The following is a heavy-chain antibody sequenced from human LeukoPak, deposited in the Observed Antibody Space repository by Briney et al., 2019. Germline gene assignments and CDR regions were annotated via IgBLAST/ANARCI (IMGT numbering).Heavy chain of an antibody. CDR1: GGTFSSYA. CDR3: AREGPKYCSGGSCYGY. D-gene: IGHD2-15*01. J-gene: IGHJ4*02. CDR2: IIPIFGTA. Sequence: ASVKVSCKASGGTFSSYAISWVRQAPGQGLEWMGGIIPIFGTANYAQKFQGRVTITADKSTSTAYMGLSSLRSEDTAVYYCAREGPKYCSGGSCYGYWGQGTLVTVSS. V-gene: IGHV1-69*06.